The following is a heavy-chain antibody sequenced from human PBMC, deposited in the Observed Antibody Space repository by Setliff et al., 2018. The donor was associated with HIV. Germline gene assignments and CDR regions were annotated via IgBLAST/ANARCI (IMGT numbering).Heavy chain of an antibody. CDR1: GDSISSSGPGYY. CDR2: VYYSGST. V-gene: IGHV4-39*07. CDR3: ARLRGSYDFSNWFDP. Sequence: SETLSLTCTVSGDSISSSGPGYYWGWVRQPPGGGLEWIGSVYYSGSTYYDPSLKSRVTISVDTSENQLSLKLSSVTAADTAVYYCARLRGSYDFSNWFDPWGQGTQVTVS. J-gene: IGHJ5*02. D-gene: IGHD3-3*01.